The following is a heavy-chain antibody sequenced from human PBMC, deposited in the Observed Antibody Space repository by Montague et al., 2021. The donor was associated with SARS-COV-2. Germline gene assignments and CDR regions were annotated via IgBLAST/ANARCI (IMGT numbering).Heavy chain of an antibody. CDR1: GFSLSTSGMR. J-gene: IGHJ4*02. CDR2: XXWDDDK. Sequence: PALAKPTQTLTLTCTFSGFSLSTSGMRASWIRQPPGKALEWLARXXWDDDKFYSTSLKTRLTISKDTSKNQVVLTMTNMDPVDTATYYCARSYYDILTAYYTPFDYWGQGTLVTVSS. D-gene: IGHD3-9*01. V-gene: IGHV2-70*04. CDR3: ARSYYDILTAYYTPFDY.